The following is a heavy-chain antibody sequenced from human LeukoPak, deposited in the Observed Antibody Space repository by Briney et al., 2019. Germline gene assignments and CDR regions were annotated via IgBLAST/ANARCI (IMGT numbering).Heavy chain of an antibody. J-gene: IGHJ2*01. CDR1: GFTFDDYA. V-gene: IGHV3-9*01. Sequence: GGSLRLSCAASGFTFDDYAMPWVRQAPGKGLEWVSGISWNSGSIGYADSVKGRFTISRDNAKNSLYLQMNTLRAEDTALYYCAKTTPGNFWYFDLWGRGTLVTVSS. D-gene: IGHD3-10*01. CDR3: AKTTPGNFWYFDL. CDR2: ISWNSGSI.